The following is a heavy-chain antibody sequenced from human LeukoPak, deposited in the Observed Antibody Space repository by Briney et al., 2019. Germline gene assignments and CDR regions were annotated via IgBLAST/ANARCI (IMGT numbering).Heavy chain of an antibody. CDR3: ARGGKATVVTM. CDR1: GGSFSIYY. V-gene: IGHV4-4*09. J-gene: IGHJ4*02. Sequence: PSETLSLTCAVSGGSFSIYYWSWIRQPPGKGLEWIGYINSGGGTNYNPSLKSRVTISVDTSKNQFSLRLTSVTAADTAVYYCARGGKATVVTMWGQGILVTVSS. CDR2: INSGGGT. D-gene: IGHD4-23*01.